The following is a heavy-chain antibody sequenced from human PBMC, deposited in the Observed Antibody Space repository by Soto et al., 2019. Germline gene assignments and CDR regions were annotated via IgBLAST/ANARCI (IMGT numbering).Heavy chain of an antibody. J-gene: IGHJ4*02. CDR2: IYYSGST. CDR3: ARKYYYDSSGYSNFDY. D-gene: IGHD3-22*01. Sequence: RQPPGKGLEWIGYIYYSGSTYYNPSLKSRVTISVDTSKNQFSLKLSSVTAADTAVYYCARKYYYDSSGYSNFDYWGQGTLVTVSP. V-gene: IGHV4-30-4*01.